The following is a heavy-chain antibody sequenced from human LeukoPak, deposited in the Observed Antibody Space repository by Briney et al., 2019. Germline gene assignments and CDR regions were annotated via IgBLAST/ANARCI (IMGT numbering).Heavy chain of an antibody. V-gene: IGHV1-2*02. CDR1: GYTFTGYF. J-gene: IGHJ4*02. D-gene: IGHD3-3*01. CDR3: AKEYFDRSHPPFNFDC. Sequence: GASVKVSCKASGYTFTGYFIHWVRQAPGQGLEWVGWINPNTGDTEYARNLQGRVTVTRDTSISTAYMELNRLTSDDTAVYYCAKEYFDRSHPPFNFDCWGQGTLVNVSS. CDR2: INPNTGDT.